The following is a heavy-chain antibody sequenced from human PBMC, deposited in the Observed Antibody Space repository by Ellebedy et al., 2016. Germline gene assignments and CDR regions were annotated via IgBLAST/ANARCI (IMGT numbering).Heavy chain of an antibody. CDR3: TTVYRYNYDSV. CDR1: GFTFSNAW. CDR2: IKSKTDGGAA. D-gene: IGHD5-18*01. V-gene: IGHV3-15*01. J-gene: IGHJ4*02. Sequence: GESLKISCAASGFTFSNAWMNWVRLAPGKGLGWVGRIKSKTDGGAADYAAPVKGRFTISRDDSKNTLYLQMNSLKTEDTAVYFCTTVYRYNYDSVWGQGTLVTVSS.